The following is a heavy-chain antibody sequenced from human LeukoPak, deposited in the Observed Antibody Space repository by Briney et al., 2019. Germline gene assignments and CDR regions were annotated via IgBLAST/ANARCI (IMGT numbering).Heavy chain of an antibody. CDR1: GFSLSTSGVG. V-gene: IGHV2-5*01. J-gene: IGHJ4*02. CDR2: IYWNDDK. CDR3: ARSTDKYQLPPAPFDY. Sequence: SGPTLVKPTQTLTLTCTFSGFSLSTSGVGVGWIRQPPGKALEWLALIYWNDDKRYSPSLKSRLTITKDTSKNQVVLTMTNMDPVDTATYYCARSTDKYQLPPAPFDYWGQGTLVTVSS. D-gene: IGHD2-2*01.